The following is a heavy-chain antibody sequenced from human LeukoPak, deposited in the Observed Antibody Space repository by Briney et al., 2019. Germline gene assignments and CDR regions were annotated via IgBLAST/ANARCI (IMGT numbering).Heavy chain of an antibody. D-gene: IGHD5-18*01. CDR1: GFTFSSYA. J-gene: IGHJ4*02. CDR3: AKDVALIQLWLNPLLDY. CDR2: ISGSGGST. Sequence: PGASLRLSCAASGFTFSSYAMSWVRQAPGMGLEWVSAISGSGGSTYYADSVKGRFTISRDNSKNTLYLQMNSLRAEDTAVYYCAKDVALIQLWLNPLLDYWGQGTLVTVSS. V-gene: IGHV3-23*01.